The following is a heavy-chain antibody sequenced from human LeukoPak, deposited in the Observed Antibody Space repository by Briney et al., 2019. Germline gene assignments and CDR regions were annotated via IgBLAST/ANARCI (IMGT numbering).Heavy chain of an antibody. V-gene: IGHV3-7*01. J-gene: IGHJ4*02. Sequence: GGSLSLSCVASGFTFSNYWMSWVRQAPGKGPEWVANIKQDGSEKYYVDSVKGRFTISRDNAKNSLYLQMNSLRAEDTAVYYCARDKGAGENFDYWRQGALVTVSS. D-gene: IGHD3-10*01. CDR3: ARDKGAGENFDY. CDR2: IKQDGSEK. CDR1: GFTFSNYW.